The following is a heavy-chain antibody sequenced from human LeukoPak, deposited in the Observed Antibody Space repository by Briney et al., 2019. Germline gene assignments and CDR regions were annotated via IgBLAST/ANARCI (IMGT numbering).Heavy chain of an antibody. Sequence: PGGSLRLSCAASGFTFSSYAMSWVRQAPGKGVEWVSSMSGSGGSTYYADSVKGRFTISRDNSKNTLYLQMNSLRAEVTAVYYCAKGHSSVWDLKGSDYWGQGTLVTVSS. D-gene: IGHD6-19*01. CDR1: GFTFSSYA. V-gene: IGHV3-23*01. CDR2: MSGSGGST. J-gene: IGHJ4*02. CDR3: AKGHSSVWDLKGSDY.